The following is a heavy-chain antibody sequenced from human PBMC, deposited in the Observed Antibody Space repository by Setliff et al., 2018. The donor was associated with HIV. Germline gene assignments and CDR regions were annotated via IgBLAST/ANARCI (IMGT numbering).Heavy chain of an antibody. CDR1: GFTFSSYS. D-gene: IGHD1-26*01. V-gene: IGHV3-21*01. CDR3: ARVSGATRDYYYYYMGV. Sequence: GESLRLSCAASGFTFSSYSMNWVRQAPGKGLEWVSSISNSNSYIYYGDSVKGRFTISRDNAKNSLYLQMNSLRAEDTAVYYCARVSGATRDYYYYYMGVWGKGTTVTVSS. J-gene: IGHJ6*03. CDR2: ISNSNSYI.